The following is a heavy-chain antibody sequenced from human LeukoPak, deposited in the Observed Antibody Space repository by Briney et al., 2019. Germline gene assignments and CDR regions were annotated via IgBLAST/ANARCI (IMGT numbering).Heavy chain of an antibody. CDR2: IFGGNRT. J-gene: IGHJ3*02. V-gene: IGHV3-53*01. Sequence: GGSLRLSCAASGLTVRSNYMNWVRQAPGKGLEWVSLIFGGNRTHYADSVRGRFSISWDDSKNTLYLQMNSLRAEDTATYYCARDPGGNQNGFDIWGQGTMVTVSS. D-gene: IGHD3-16*01. CDR3: ARDPGGNQNGFDI. CDR1: GLTVRSNY.